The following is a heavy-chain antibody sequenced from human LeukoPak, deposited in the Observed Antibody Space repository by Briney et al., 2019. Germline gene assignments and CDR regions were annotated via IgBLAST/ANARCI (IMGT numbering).Heavy chain of an antibody. CDR1: GGSISSYY. CDR3: ARDIVVPAAMPVCCGFGGYGMDV. J-gene: IGHJ6*02. CDR2: IYTSGST. V-gene: IGHV4-4*09. D-gene: IGHD2-2*01. Sequence: SETLSLTCTVSGGSISSYYWSWIRQPPGKGLEWIGYIYTSGSTNYNPSLKSRVTISVDTSKNQFSLKLSSVTAADTAVYYCARDIVVPAAMPVCCGFGGYGMDVWGQGTTVTVSS.